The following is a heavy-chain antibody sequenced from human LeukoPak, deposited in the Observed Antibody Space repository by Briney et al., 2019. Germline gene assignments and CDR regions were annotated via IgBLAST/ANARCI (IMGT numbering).Heavy chain of an antibody. CDR2: ISSNSSYI. CDR3: ARSWFGDLYYFDY. D-gene: IGHD3-10*01. J-gene: IGHJ4*02. V-gene: IGHV3-21*01. CDR1: RFTYSRYS. Sequence: GSLRLSCAASRFTYSRYSMNWVSQAPGKGLEWVSSISSNSSYIYYADSVKGRFTISRDNAKNSLYLQMNRLTAEDTAVYYCARSWFGDLYYFDYWGQGTLVTVSS.